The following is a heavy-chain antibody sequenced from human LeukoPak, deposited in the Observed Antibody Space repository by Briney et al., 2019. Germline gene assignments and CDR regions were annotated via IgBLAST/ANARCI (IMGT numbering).Heavy chain of an antibody. CDR2: INPNSGGT. J-gene: IGHJ4*02. CDR3: ASVLGLDYYGSGSYYPH. Sequence: GASVKVSCKASGYTFTGYYMHWVRQAPGQGLEWMGWINPNSGGTNYAQKFQGRVTMTRDTSVSTAYMELSRLRSDDTAVYYCASVLGLDYYGSGSYYPHWGQGTLVTVSS. CDR1: GYTFTGYY. V-gene: IGHV1-2*02. D-gene: IGHD3-10*01.